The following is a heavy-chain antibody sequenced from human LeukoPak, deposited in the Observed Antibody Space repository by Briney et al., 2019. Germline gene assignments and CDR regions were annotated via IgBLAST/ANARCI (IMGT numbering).Heavy chain of an antibody. V-gene: IGHV3-23*01. CDR1: GFTFSNYA. CDR3: TTDSWARTAARSYYMDV. Sequence: GGSLRLSCAASGFTFSNYAMSWVRQAPGKGLEWVSAISGSGGSTYYADSVKGRFTISRDNSKNTLYLQMNSLKTEDTAVYYCTTDSWARTAARSYYMDVWGKGTTVTVSS. J-gene: IGHJ6*03. CDR2: ISGSGGST. D-gene: IGHD6-6*01.